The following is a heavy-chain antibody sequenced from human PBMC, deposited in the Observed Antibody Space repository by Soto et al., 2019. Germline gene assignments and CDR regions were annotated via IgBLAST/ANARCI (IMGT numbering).Heavy chain of an antibody. J-gene: IGHJ4*02. V-gene: IGHV1-18*01. D-gene: IGHD3-16*01. CDR2: ISAYNGNT. CDR3: ARGGTPIDY. CDR1: GYTFTNFG. Sequence: QVQLVQSGAEVKKPGASVKVSCKASGYTFTNFGISWVRQAPGQGLEWMGWISAYNGNTNYAQKFQGRVTMTTDTSTRKAYMEVGGLGLDEPAGNYGARGGTPIDYWGQGTLVTVSS.